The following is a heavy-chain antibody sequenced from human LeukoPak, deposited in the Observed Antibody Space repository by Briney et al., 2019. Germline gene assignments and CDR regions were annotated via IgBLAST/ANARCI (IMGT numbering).Heavy chain of an antibody. CDR2: IYPGDSNM. CDR3: ARHVNYFGSGSYPDY. CDR1: TYTFTSSW. J-gene: IGHJ4*02. V-gene: IGHV5-51*01. D-gene: IGHD3-10*01. Sequence: GESLKISCQGSTYTFTSSWIGWVRQMPGKGLEWMGIIYPGDSNMRYNPSLQGQVTISADKSINTAYLQWGSLKASDTAMYYCARHVNYFGSGSYPDYWGQGTLVTVSS.